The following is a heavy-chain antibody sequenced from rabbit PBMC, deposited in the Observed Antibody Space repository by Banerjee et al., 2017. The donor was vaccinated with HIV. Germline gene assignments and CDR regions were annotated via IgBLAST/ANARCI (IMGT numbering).Heavy chain of an antibody. Sequence: QEQLEESGGDLVKPEGSLTLTCTASGFSFSSSYWICWVRQAPGKGLEWIACIYAGSSGSTYYASWAKGRFTISKTSSTTVTLQMTSLTAADTATYFCASGGYAGYGYAYYFNLWGPGTLVTVS. CDR1: GFSFSSSYW. CDR3: ASGGYAGYGYAYYFNL. CDR2: IYAGSSGST. V-gene: IGHV1S45*01. D-gene: IGHD6-1*01. J-gene: IGHJ4*01.